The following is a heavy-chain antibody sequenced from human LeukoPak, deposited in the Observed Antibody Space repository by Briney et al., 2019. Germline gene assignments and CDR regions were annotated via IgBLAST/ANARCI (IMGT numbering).Heavy chain of an antibody. CDR2: MNPNNDNT. J-gene: IGHJ4*02. Sequence: GASVKVSCKASGYTFTSYDINWGRQATGQGLEWMGWMNPNNDNTGYAQKFQGRVTMTRNTSISTAYMELISLRSEDTAVYYCARDSGGGTYDFSDWGQGTLVTVSS. CDR1: GYTFTSYD. CDR3: ARDSGGGTYDFSD. V-gene: IGHV1-8*01. D-gene: IGHD3-3*01.